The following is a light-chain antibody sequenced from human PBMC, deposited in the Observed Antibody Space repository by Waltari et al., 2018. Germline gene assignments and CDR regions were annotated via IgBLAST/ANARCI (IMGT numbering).Light chain of an antibody. V-gene: IGKV1-8*01. CDR2: AAS. Sequence: AIRMTQSPSSLSASTGDRVTITCRASQGISSYLAWYQQQPGKAPNLLIYAASTLQSGVPSRFSGSGSGTDFTLTISCLQSEDFATYYCQQYYSYPHTFGQGTKLEIK. CDR1: QGISSY. CDR3: QQYYSYPHT. J-gene: IGKJ2*01.